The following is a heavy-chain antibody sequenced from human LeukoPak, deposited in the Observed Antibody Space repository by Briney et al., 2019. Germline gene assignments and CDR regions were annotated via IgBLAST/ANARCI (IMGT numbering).Heavy chain of an antibody. J-gene: IGHJ4*02. CDR2: ISSDGRST. D-gene: IGHD3-16*01. Sequence: GGSLRLSCAASGFTFSSYWMHWVRQAPGKGLVWVSRISSDGRSTSYADSVKGRFTISRANAKSTLYLQMNSLRAEDTAVYYCARGWGTLWPFDYWGQGTLVTVSS. CDR1: GFTFSSYW. CDR3: ARGWGTLWPFDY. V-gene: IGHV3-74*01.